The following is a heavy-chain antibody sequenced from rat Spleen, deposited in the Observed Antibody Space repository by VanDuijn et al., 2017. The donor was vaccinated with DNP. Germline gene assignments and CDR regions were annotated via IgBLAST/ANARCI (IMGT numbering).Heavy chain of an antibody. CDR1: GFTFSNYY. D-gene: IGHD4-3*01. V-gene: IGHV5S23*01. J-gene: IGHJ2*01. CDR2: INNSGSRT. Sequence: EVQLVESGGGLVQPGRSLKLSCAASGFTFSNYYMAWVRQAPKKGLEWVAAINNSGSRTYYPDSVKGRFTISRDNAKNTLYLQMNSLRSEDMATYYCVRWNSGHFDYWGQGVMVPVSS. CDR3: VRWNSGHFDY.